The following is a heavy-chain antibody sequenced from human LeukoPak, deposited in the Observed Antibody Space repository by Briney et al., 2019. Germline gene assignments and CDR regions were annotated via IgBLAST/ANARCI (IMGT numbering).Heavy chain of an antibody. CDR2: ISGSGGST. D-gene: IGHD3-22*01. CDR1: GFTFSSYA. Sequence: GGSLRLSCAASGFTFSSYAMSWVRQAPGKGLEWVSAISGSGGSTYYADSVKGRLTISRDNSKNTLYLQMNSLRAEDTAVYYCAKDYYYDSSGYSDYWGQGTLVTVSS. CDR3: AKDYYYDSSGYSDY. J-gene: IGHJ4*02. V-gene: IGHV3-23*01.